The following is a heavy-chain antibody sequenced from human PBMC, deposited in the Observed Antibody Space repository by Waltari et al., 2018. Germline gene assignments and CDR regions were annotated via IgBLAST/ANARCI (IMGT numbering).Heavy chain of an antibody. V-gene: IGHV1-69*01. Sequence: QVQLVQSGAEVKKPGSSVKVSCKASGGTFSGYAISWVRQAPGQGLEWMGGIIPIFCTANYAQKFQGRVTITADESTSTAYMELSSLRSEDTAVYYCARPSQAAAGTIGVYWGQGTLVTVSS. CDR3: ARPSQAAAGTIGVY. CDR2: IIPIFCTA. D-gene: IGHD6-13*01. CDR1: GGTFSGYA. J-gene: IGHJ4*02.